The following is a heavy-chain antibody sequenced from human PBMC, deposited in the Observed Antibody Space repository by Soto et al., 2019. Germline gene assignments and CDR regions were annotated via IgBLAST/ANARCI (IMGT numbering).Heavy chain of an antibody. D-gene: IGHD4-17*01. CDR2: IRSKANNYAT. CDR1: GFTFSGSA. V-gene: IGHV3-73*01. CDR3: TRGYGDYVRDY. Sequence: EVQLVESGGGLVQPGESLKLSCAVSGFTFSGSAMRWVRQASGKGLEWVGRIRSKANNYATAYAASVKGRFTISRDDSKNTAYLQMNSLKSEDTAVYYCTRGYGDYVRDYWGQGTLVTVSS. J-gene: IGHJ4*02.